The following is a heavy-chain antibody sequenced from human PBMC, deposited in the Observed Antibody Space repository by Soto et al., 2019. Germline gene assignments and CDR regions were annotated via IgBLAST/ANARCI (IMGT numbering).Heavy chain of an antibody. CDR1: GYTLTELS. CDR3: ATGLIAAAGTNDY. Sequence: ASVKVSCKVSGYTLTELSMHWVRQAPGKGLEWMGGFDPEDGETIYAQKFPGRVTMTEDTSTDTAYMELSSLRSEDTAVYYCATGLIAAAGTNDYWGQGTLVTVSS. D-gene: IGHD6-13*01. CDR2: FDPEDGET. J-gene: IGHJ4*02. V-gene: IGHV1-24*01.